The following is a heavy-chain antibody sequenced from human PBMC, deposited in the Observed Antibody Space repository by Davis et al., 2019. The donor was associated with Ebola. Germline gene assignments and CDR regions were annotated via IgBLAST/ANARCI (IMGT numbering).Heavy chain of an antibody. Sequence: SETLSLTCSVSEYSISSGYYWGWIRQAPGKGLEWLGEVNDSGTATYNPSLKGRPTISLDLIKKQFSLKLSSVTAADTAVYYCARDDFYGLGSREYWGRGTLVTVAS. J-gene: IGHJ4*02. V-gene: IGHV4-38-2*02. D-gene: IGHD3-10*01. CDR2: VNDSGTA. CDR1: EYSISSGYY. CDR3: ARDDFYGLGSREY.